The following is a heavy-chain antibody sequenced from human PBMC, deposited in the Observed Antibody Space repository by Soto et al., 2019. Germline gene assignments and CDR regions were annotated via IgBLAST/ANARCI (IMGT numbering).Heavy chain of an antibody. CDR2: IYPGDSDT. D-gene: IGHD3-10*01. CDR3: ARLPRLYYYGSGSYRGNYYYYYMDV. CDR1: GDTFSSYG. Sequence: GGSLRLSCTASGDTFSSYGMHWVRQLPGKGLEWVGIIYPGDSDTRYSPSFQGQVTISADKSISTAYLQWSSLKASDTAMYYCARLPRLYYYGSGSYRGNYYYYYMDVWGKGTTVTVSS. J-gene: IGHJ6*03. V-gene: IGHV5-51*01.